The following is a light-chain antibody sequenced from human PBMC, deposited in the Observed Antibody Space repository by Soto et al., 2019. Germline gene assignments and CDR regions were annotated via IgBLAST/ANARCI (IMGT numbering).Light chain of an antibody. J-gene: IGKJ2*03. CDR2: KAS. Sequence: DIQMTQSPSTLFASVGAKVPITARAGKIFDLWLAGYQKKPGKAPNLLIYKASTLESGVPSRFSGKESGTEFTLTISSLQPDDFATYYCQQYKSYSLYSFGQGTKLES. V-gene: IGKV1-5*03. CDR3: QQYKSYSLYS. CDR1: KIFDLW.